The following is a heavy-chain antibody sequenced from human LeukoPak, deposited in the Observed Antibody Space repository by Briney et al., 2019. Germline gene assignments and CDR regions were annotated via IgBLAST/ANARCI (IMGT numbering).Heavy chain of an antibody. J-gene: IGHJ4*02. CDR3: ARPYYYDSSGYPQDNI. Sequence: SETLSLTCTVSGGSIRSSYYYWGWIRQPPGKGLEWIGSIYDSGSTYYNPSLKSRVTISVDTSKNQFSLKLSSVTAADTAVYYCARPYYYDSSGYPQDNIWGQGTLVTVSS. CDR1: GGSIRSSYYY. CDR2: IYDSGST. D-gene: IGHD3-22*01. V-gene: IGHV4-39*01.